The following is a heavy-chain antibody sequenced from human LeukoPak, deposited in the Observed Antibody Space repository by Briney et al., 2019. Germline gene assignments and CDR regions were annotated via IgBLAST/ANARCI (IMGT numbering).Heavy chain of an antibody. J-gene: IGHJ5*02. CDR2: IYPGDSDT. CDR3: ATAGYFSGGSCHQGGWFDP. CDR1: GYSFTSYW. V-gene: IGHV5-51*01. D-gene: IGHD2-15*01. Sequence: GESLKISCKGSGYSFTSYWIGWVRQMPGKGLEWMGIIYPGDSDTRYSPSFQGQVTISADKSISTAYLQWSSLKASDTAMYYCATAGYFSGGSCHQGGWFDPWGQGTLVTVSS.